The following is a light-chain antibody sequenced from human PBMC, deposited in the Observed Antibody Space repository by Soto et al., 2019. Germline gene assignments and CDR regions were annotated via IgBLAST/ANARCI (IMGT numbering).Light chain of an antibody. CDR2: EVS. V-gene: IGLV2-14*01. J-gene: IGLJ1*01. Sequence: QSALTQPASVSGSPGQSITISCTGTSSDVGGYNYVSWYQQHPGKAPKLMIYEVSNRPSGVSNRFSGSKSGNTASLTISGLQAEDEADYYCSSYTSSIVYVFGTGTKLNVL. CDR1: SSDVGGYNY. CDR3: SSYTSSIVYV.